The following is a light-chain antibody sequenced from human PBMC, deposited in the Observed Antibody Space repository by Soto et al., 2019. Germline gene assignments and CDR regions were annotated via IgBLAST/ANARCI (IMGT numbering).Light chain of an antibody. Sequence: EIVLTQSPGTLSLSPGERATLSCRASQSVSSSYLAWYQQKPGQAHRLLIYGASSRATGIADRFSGSGSGTDFTLTISRLEPEDLAVYYCQQYGSSPRTFGQGTKLEIK. J-gene: IGKJ2*02. V-gene: IGKV3-20*01. CDR2: GAS. CDR3: QQYGSSPRT. CDR1: QSVSSSY.